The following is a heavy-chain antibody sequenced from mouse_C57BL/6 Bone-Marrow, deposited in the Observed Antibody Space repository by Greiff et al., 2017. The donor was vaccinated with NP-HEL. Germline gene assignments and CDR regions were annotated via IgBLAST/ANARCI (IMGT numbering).Heavy chain of an antibody. D-gene: IGHD1-1*01. CDR2: FYPGSGSI. CDR3: ARHGDYFGSSYGYFEV. V-gene: IGHV1-62-2*01. J-gene: IGHJ1*03. Sequence: VQGVESGAELVKPGASVKLSCKASSYTFTEYTIHWVKQRSGQGLAWIGWFYPGSGSIKYNEKFKDKATLTADQSSSPVYMDLSRLTSEDSAVYFCARHGDYFGSSYGYFEVWGTGTTGTVSS. CDR1: SYTFTEYT.